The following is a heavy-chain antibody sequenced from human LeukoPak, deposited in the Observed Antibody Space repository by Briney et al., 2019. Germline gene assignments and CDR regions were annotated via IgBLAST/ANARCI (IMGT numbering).Heavy chain of an antibody. Sequence: SGGSLRLSCAASGFTFSSYSMNWVRQAPGKGLEWVSSISSGSSYIYYADSVKGRFTISRDNAKNSLHLQMNSLRAEDTAVYYCARDIRNNYYGSPPNWFDPWGQGTLVTVSS. CDR2: ISSGSSYI. CDR1: GFTFSSYS. D-gene: IGHD3-10*01. V-gene: IGHV3-21*01. CDR3: ARDIRNNYYGSPPNWFDP. J-gene: IGHJ5*02.